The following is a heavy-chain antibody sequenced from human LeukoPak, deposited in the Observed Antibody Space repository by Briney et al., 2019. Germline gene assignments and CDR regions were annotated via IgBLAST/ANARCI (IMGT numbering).Heavy chain of an antibody. Sequence: ASVKVSCKASGYTFTGYYMHWLRQAPGQGLEWMGWINPNSGGTNYAQKFQGRVTMIRDTSISTAYMELSRLRSDDTAVYYCARVRRYYVWGSYRYTDDAFDIWGQGTMVTVSS. V-gene: IGHV1-2*02. D-gene: IGHD3-16*02. CDR2: INPNSGGT. J-gene: IGHJ3*02. CDR3: ARVRRYYVWGSYRYTDDAFDI. CDR1: GYTFTGYY.